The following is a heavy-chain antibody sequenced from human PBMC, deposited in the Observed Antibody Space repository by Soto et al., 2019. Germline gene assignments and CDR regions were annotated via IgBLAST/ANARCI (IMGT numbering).Heavy chain of an antibody. J-gene: IGHJ4*02. Sequence: ASVKVSCTVSGYTLTELSMHWVRQAPGKGLEWMGGFDPEDGETIYAQKFQGRVTMTEDTSTDTAYMELSSLRSEDTAVYYCATSRDFWSGSEFDYWGQGTLVTVSS. CDR1: GYTLTELS. D-gene: IGHD3-3*01. CDR3: ATSRDFWSGSEFDY. V-gene: IGHV1-24*01. CDR2: FDPEDGET.